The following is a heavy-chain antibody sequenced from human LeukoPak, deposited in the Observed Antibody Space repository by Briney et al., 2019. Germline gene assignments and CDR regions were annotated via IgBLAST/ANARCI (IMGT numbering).Heavy chain of an antibody. Sequence: PSETLSLTCAVYGGSFSGYYWSWIRQPPGKGLEWIGSIYYSGSTHYNPSLKSRVTISVDTSKNQFSLKLSSVTAADTAVYYCARQKSDFDYWGQGTLVTVSS. CDR2: IYYSGST. CDR3: ARQKSDFDY. V-gene: IGHV4-34*01. CDR1: GGSFSGYY. J-gene: IGHJ4*02.